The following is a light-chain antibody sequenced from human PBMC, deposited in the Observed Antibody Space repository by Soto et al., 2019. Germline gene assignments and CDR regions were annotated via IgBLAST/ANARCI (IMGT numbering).Light chain of an antibody. CDR2: QDK. Sequence: SYELTQPPSLSVSPGQTATITCSGDKLDNKYTCWYQQRPGQSPVLVVYQDKKRPSGIPERFSGSNSGNTATLTITGTQALDEADYYCQAWDSSTVVFGGGTKVTVL. CDR3: QAWDSSTVV. CDR1: KLDNKY. J-gene: IGLJ2*01. V-gene: IGLV3-1*01.